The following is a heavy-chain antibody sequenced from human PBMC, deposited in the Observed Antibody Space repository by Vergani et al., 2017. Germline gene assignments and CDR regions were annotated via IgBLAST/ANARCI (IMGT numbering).Heavy chain of an antibody. Sequence: QVQLVESGGGVVQPGRSLRLSCSASGFTFSSYGMHWVRQAPGQGLEWVAVISYDGSNKYYADSVKGRFTISRDNSKNTLYLQMNSLRAEDTAVYYCAKDWSNGGSGWYIISAQNWFDPWGQGTLVNVSS. CDR3: AKDWSNGGSGWYIISAQNWFDP. V-gene: IGHV3-30*18. D-gene: IGHD6-19*01. CDR1: GFTFSSYG. J-gene: IGHJ5*02. CDR2: ISYDGSNK.